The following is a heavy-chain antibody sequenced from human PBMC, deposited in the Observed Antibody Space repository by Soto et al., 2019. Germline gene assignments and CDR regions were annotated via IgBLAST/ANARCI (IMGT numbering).Heavy chain of an antibody. V-gene: IGHV1-18*01. CDR1: GYTFTSFG. CDR3: ATRSPAFDY. J-gene: IGHJ4*02. CDR2: ITTEKGKT. Sequence: QVQLVQSGPEVKKPGASVKVSCKTSGYTFTSFGISWVRQAPGQGLEWMGWITTEKGKTNYAQKFQGRVTMTPDTSTSTAYMELRSLRSDDTAVYYCATRSPAFDYWGQGTLVTVSS.